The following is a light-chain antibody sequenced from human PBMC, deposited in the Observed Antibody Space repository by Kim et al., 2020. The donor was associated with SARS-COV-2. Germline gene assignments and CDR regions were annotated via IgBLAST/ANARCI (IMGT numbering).Light chain of an antibody. Sequence: EIVMTQSPATLSVSPGERATLSCWASQSVSSNLAWYQQRPGQAPRLLIYGASTRATGIPARFSGSGSGTEFTLTISSLQSEDFAVYYCQHYNNWPTFGQGTNVDIK. CDR3: QHYNNWPT. CDR2: GAS. V-gene: IGKV3-15*01. CDR1: QSVSSN. J-gene: IGKJ1*01.